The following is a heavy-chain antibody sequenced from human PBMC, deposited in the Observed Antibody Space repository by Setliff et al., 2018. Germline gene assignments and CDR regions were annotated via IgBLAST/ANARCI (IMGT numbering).Heavy chain of an antibody. V-gene: IGHV4-34*01. Sequence: SETLSLTCVVYGGSFSNYYWSWIRQPPGKGLEWIGEINHSGSTNYNPSLKSRVTISVDTSKNQFSLKLNSVTAADTALYYCAIGGGYCDFFDCFPFDNWGQGFLVTVSS. CDR2: INHSGST. J-gene: IGHJ4*02. CDR1: GGSFSNYY. CDR3: AIGGGYCDFFDCFPFDN. D-gene: IGHD3-16*01.